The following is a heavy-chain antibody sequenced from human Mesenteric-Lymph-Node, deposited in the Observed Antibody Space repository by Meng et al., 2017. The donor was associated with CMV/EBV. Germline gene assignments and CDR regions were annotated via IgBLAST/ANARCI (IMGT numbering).Heavy chain of an antibody. V-gene: IGHV4-59*01. J-gene: IGHJ4*02. Sequence: GSLRLSCTVSGGSISSYYWSWIRQPPGKGLEWIGSIYYTGSTNHNPSLESRVTISVDTSKNQFSLKLSSVTAADTAVYYCARAPRAGIAVRSFDYWGQGTPVTVSS. CDR3: ARAPRAGIAVRSFDY. D-gene: IGHD6-19*01. CDR1: GGSISSYY. CDR2: IYYTGST.